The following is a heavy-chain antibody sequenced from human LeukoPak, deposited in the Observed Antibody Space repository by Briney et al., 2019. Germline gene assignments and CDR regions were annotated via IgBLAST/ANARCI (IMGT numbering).Heavy chain of an antibody. CDR3: ANGLYYFDY. V-gene: IGHV4-34*01. CDR2: INHSGST. J-gene: IGHJ4*02. CDR1: GGSFSGYY. Sequence: SETLSLTCAVYGGSFSGYYWSWIRQPPGKGLGWIGEINHSGSTNYNPSLKSRVTISVDTSKNQFSLKLSSVTAADTAVYYCANGLYYFDYWGQGTLVTVSS.